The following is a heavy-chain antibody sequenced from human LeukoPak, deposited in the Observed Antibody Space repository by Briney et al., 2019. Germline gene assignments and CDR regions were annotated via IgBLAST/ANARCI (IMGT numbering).Heavy chain of an antibody. Sequence: NPSETLSLTCTVSGGSISSSSYYWGWIRQPPGKGLEWIGSIYYSGSTYYNPSLKSRVTISVDTSKNQFSLKLSSVTAADTAVYYCARESVSGWYSYFDYWGQGTLVTVSS. V-gene: IGHV4-39*07. J-gene: IGHJ4*02. CDR1: GGSISSSSYY. CDR3: ARESVSGWYSYFDY. CDR2: IYYSGST. D-gene: IGHD6-19*01.